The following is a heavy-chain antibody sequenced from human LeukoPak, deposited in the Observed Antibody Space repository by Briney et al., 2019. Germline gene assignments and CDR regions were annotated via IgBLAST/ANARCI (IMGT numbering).Heavy chain of an antibody. Sequence: SSVKVSCKACGGTFSSYAISWVRQAPGQRLEWMGGIIPIFDTANYAQKFQGRVTITTDESTSTAYMELSSLRSEYTAVYYCARALVPAAIMNWFDPWGQGTLVTVSS. J-gene: IGHJ5*02. D-gene: IGHD2-2*02. CDR1: GGTFSSYA. CDR2: IIPIFDTA. V-gene: IGHV1-69*05. CDR3: ARALVPAAIMNWFDP.